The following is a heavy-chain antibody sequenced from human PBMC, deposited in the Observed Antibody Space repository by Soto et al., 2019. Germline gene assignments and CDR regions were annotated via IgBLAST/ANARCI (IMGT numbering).Heavy chain of an antibody. CDR1: GYTFTRYY. J-gene: IGHJ4*02. CDR3: ARDITGTLGGY. D-gene: IGHD1-7*01. CDR2: INPSGGST. V-gene: IGHV1-46*01. Sequence: ASVKVSCKASGYTFTRYYMHWVRQAPGQGLEWMGIINPSGGSTSYAQKFQGRVTMTRDTFTSTVYMELSSLRSEDTAVYYCARDITGTLGGYWGQGTLVTVSS.